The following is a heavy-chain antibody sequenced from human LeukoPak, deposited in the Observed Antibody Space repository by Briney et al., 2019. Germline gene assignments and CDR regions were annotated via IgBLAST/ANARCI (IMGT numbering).Heavy chain of an antibody. D-gene: IGHD2/OR15-2a*01. J-gene: IGHJ4*02. CDR3: ARGFRGPRQPCNY. Sequence: APVKVSCKASGYTFTSYDINWVRQATGQGLEWMGWMSPNSGNTGYAQKFQGRVTMTRNTSISTAYMELSSLRSEDTAVYYCARGFRGPRQPCNYWGQGTLVTVSS. CDR1: GYTFTSYD. V-gene: IGHV1-8*01. CDR2: MSPNSGNT.